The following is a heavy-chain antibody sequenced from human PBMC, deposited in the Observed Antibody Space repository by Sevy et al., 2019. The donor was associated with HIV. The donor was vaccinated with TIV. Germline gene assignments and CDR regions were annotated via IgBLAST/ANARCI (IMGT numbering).Heavy chain of an antibody. Sequence: GSVKVSCKASGYTFTGYYMHWVRQAPGQGLEWMGWINPNSGGTNYAQKFQGRVTMTRDTSISTAYMELSRLRSDDTAVYYYARGLYLYCSGGSCYDDAFDIWGQGTMVTVSS. D-gene: IGHD2-15*01. V-gene: IGHV1-2*02. CDR3: ARGLYLYCSGGSCYDDAFDI. J-gene: IGHJ3*02. CDR2: INPNSGGT. CDR1: GYTFTGYY.